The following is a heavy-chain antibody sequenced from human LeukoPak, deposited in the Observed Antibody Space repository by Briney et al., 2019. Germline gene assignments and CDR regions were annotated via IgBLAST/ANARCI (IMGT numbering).Heavy chain of an antibody. CDR2: ISAYNGNT. J-gene: IGHJ4*02. Sequence: GASVKVSCKASGYTFTSYGISWVRQAPGQGLEWMGWISAYNGNTNYAQKFQGRVTITADESTSTAYMELSSLRSEDTAVYYCASPRGVSLYYFDYWGQGTLVTVSP. D-gene: IGHD3-10*01. V-gene: IGHV1-18*01. CDR3: ASPRGVSLYYFDY. CDR1: GYTFTSYG.